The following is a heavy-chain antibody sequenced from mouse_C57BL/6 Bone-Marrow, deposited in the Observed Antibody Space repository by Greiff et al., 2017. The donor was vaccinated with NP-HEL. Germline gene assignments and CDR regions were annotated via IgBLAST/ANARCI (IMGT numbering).Heavy chain of an antibody. CDR2: IDPSDSYT. CDR1: GYTFTSYW. Sequence: QVQLQQPGAELVRPGTSVKLSCKASGYTFTSYWMHWVKQRPGQGLEWIGVIDPSDSYTNYNQKFKGKATLTVDTSSSTAYMQLSSLTSEDSAVYYWASSEGWFLLFDYWGQGTTLTVSS. CDR3: ASSEGWFLLFDY. D-gene: IGHD2-3*01. J-gene: IGHJ2*01. V-gene: IGHV1-59*01.